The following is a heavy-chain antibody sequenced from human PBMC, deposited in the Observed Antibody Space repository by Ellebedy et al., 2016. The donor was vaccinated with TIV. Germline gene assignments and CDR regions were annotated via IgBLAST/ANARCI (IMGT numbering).Heavy chain of an antibody. CDR3: ARGASGQWYFDI. V-gene: IGHV3-74*01. CDR2: VNSDGSRT. D-gene: IGHD1-26*01. CDR1: GFTFSTSW. J-gene: IGHJ2*01. Sequence: PGGSLRLSCAASGFTFSTSWIHWVRQGPGKGLVWVSRVNSDGSRTDYADYVKGRFTISRDNAKHTVFLHMNSLGDEDTALYYCARGASGQWYFDIWGRGTLVTVSS.